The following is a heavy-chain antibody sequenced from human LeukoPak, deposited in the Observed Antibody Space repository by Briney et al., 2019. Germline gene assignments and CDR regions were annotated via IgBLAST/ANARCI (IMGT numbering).Heavy chain of an antibody. D-gene: IGHD3-10*01. Sequence: ASVKVSCKASGYTFTGYYMHWVRQAPGQGLEWMGWINPNSGGTNYAQKFQGRVTMTRDTSISTAYMELSRLRSDDTAVYYCAREGYYGSGTRGTNDYWGQGTLVTVSS. V-gene: IGHV1-2*02. CDR2: INPNSGGT. CDR3: AREGYYGSGTRGTNDY. J-gene: IGHJ4*02. CDR1: GYTFTGYY.